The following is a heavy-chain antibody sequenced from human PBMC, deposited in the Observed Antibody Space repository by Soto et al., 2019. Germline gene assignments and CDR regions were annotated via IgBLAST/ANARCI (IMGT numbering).Heavy chain of an antibody. CDR2: IYYSGNT. J-gene: IGHJ5*02. Sequence: PSETLSLTCTVSGDSISSGDYYWSWIRQPPGKGLEWIGCIYYSGNTYYNPSLKRRFSISVDTSKNQFSLQLSSVTVADTAVYYCARDFKRYGTPRGPLESWGRGTLVPFSS. D-gene: IGHD5-18*01. V-gene: IGHV4-30-4*01. CDR1: GDSISSGDYY. CDR3: ARDFKRYGTPRGPLES.